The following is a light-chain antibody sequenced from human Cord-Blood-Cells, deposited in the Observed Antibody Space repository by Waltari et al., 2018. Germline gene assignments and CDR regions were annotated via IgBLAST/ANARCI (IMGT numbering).Light chain of an antibody. V-gene: IGLV2-14*01. CDR2: DVS. CDR1: SGDVGGHNF. Sequence: QSALTQPASVSGSPGQSITISCTGTSGDVGGHNFVSWYQQHPGKAPKLTIYDVSNRPSGVSTRFSGSKSGNTASLTISGLQAEDEADYYCSSYTSSSTVVFGGGTKLTVL. J-gene: IGLJ2*01. CDR3: SSYTSSSTVV.